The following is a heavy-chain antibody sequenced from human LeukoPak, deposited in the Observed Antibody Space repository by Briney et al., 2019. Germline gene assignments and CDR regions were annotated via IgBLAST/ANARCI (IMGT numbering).Heavy chain of an antibody. V-gene: IGHV3-23*01. Sequence: GGSLRLSCAASGFTFSSSAMSWVRQAPGKGLDWVSVISGSAHKIRYADSVKGRFTISRDNSENIVYLQMNNLRVEDTAVYYCAGRPTGYSSGYIHWGQGTLVTVSS. CDR1: GFTFSSSA. CDR2: ISGSAHKI. CDR3: AGRPTGYSSGYIH. D-gene: IGHD5-18*01. J-gene: IGHJ4*02.